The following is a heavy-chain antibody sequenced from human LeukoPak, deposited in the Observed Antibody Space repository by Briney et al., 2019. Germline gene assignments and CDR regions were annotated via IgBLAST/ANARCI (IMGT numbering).Heavy chain of an antibody. Sequence: GGSLRLSCAGSAFTFSSYSMNWVRQAPGKGLEWVSSISGSSSDIYYADSVKGRFTISRDNVKKSVYLQMESLRAEDTAVYYCARRGYHDYSGFDYWGQGTQVTVSS. CDR2: ISGSSSDI. J-gene: IGHJ4*02. CDR3: ARRGYHDYSGFDY. CDR1: AFTFSSYS. V-gene: IGHV3-21*01. D-gene: IGHD1-26*01.